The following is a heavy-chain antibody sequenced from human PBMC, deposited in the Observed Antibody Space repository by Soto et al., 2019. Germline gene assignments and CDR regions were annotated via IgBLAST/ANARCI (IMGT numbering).Heavy chain of an antibody. CDR1: GGTFSNYA. J-gene: IGHJ6*02. CDR3: ARGMVRFLDSLGVDV. CDR2: IIPIFGTA. V-gene: IGHV1-69*12. D-gene: IGHD3-3*01. Sequence: QVQLVQSGAEVKKPGSSVKVSCKASGGTFSNYAMSWVRQAPGQGLEWMGGIIPIFGTANYAQKFQGRGTITADESTSTAYMELSSLRSEDTAVYYCARGMVRFLDSLGVDVWGQGTTVTVSS.